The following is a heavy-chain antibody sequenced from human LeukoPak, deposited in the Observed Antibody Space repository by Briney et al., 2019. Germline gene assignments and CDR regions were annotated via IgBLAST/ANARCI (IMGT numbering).Heavy chain of an antibody. CDR2: ITPTANYI. V-gene: IGHV3-21*01. CDR3: VRTLGDNGYGSGYFDH. Sequence: GGSLRLSCAASGFTFSTYSMNWVRQAPGKGLEWVSSITPTANYIKYPDSVKGRFTISRDNAKNSLFLQMNSLRAEDTAVYYCVRTLGDNGYGSGYFDHWGQGILVTVSS. D-gene: IGHD3-10*01. CDR1: GFTFSTYS. J-gene: IGHJ4*02.